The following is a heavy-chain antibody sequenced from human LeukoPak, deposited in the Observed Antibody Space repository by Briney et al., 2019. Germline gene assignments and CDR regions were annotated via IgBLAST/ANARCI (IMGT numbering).Heavy chain of an antibody. CDR2: IYYSGTT. Sequence: SETLSLTCTVSGGCISSSSYYWGWISQPPGKGLEWIGSIYYSGTTNYNPSLKSRVTISVDTSKNHFSLKLSSVTAADTAVYYCARGPTYQPIDSWGQGTLVTVSS. CDR1: GGCISSSSYY. D-gene: IGHD2-2*01. J-gene: IGHJ4*02. V-gene: IGHV4-39*02. CDR3: ARGPTYQPIDS.